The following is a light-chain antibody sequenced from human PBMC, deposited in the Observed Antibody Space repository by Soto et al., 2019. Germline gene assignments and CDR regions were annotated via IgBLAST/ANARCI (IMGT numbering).Light chain of an antibody. J-gene: IGKJ5*01. V-gene: IGKV3D-20*02. CDR3: QQRSNWPPIT. CDR2: GAS. Sequence: EIVLTQSPCTLSLSPGERATLSCRASQSVSSSYLAWYQQKPXQAPRLLIYGASSRATGIPDRFSGSGAGTDFTLTISSLEPEDFAVYYCQQRSNWPPITFGQGTPLEIK. CDR1: QSVSSSY.